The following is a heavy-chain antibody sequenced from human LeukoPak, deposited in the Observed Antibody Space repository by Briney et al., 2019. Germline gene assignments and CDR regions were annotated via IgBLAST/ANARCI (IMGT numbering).Heavy chain of an antibody. V-gene: IGHV3-30*02. D-gene: IGHD2-8*01. Sequence: PGGSLRLSCAASGFTFSSYGMHWVRQAPGKGLGWVAFIRYDGSNKYYADSVKGRFTISRDNSKNTLYLQMNSLRAEDTAVYYCARGLRSSGYCTNGVCYIEGYWGQGTLVTVSS. CDR2: IRYDGSNK. CDR3: ARGLRSSGYCTNGVCYIEGY. CDR1: GFTFSSYG. J-gene: IGHJ4*02.